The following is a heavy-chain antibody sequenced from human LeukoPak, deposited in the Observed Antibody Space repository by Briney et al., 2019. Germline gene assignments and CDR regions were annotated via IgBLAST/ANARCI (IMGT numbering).Heavy chain of an antibody. CDR3: ARDQWRLFDY. J-gene: IGHJ4*02. CDR1: GFTFSNFW. Sequence: GGSLRLSCAASGFTFSNFWMSWVRQAPGKGLEWVANIKEDGSDTYYVDSVRGRFTISRDNAKNLLYLQMNGLRGEDTAVYYCARDQWRLFDYWGQGTLVTVSS. D-gene: IGHD2-21*02. V-gene: IGHV3-7*04. CDR2: IKEDGSDT.